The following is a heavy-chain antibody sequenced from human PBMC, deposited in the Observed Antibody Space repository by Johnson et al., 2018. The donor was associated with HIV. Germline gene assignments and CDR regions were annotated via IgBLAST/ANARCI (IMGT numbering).Heavy chain of an antibody. CDR1: GFTFDDYT. J-gene: IGHJ3*01. V-gene: IGHV3-43*01. CDR2: MSWDGGST. CDR3: ARDPPGRAFDV. Sequence: VPLVESGGGFVQRGGSLSLSSAASGFTFDDYTTHWVRQSPRNGLQWVFLMSWDGGSTFYADSVKGRFTISRDNSKNSLYLQMNSLRAEDTAVYYCARDPPGRAFDVWGLGTTVTVSS.